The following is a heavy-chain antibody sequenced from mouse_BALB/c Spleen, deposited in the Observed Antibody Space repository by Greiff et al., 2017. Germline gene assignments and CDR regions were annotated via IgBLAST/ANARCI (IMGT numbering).Heavy chain of an antibody. V-gene: IGHV1S41*01. CDR1: GYTFTSYW. CDR3: ASAPPYGSSSWFAY. D-gene: IGHD1-1*01. Sequence: DLVKPGASVKLSCKASGYTFTSYWINWLKQRPGQGLEWIGRIAPGSGSTYYNEMFKGKATLTVDTSSSTDYIQLSSLSSEDSAVYVCASAPPYGSSSWFAYWGQGTLVTVSA. CDR2: IAPGSGST. J-gene: IGHJ3*01.